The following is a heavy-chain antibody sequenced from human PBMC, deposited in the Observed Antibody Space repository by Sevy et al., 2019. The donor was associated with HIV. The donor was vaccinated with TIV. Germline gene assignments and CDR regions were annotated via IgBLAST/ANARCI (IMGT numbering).Heavy chain of an antibody. Sequence: DAVKVSCKASGYTFTSYDINWVRQATGQGLEWMGWMNPNSGNTGYAQKFQGRVTMTRNNSISTAYMELSSLRSEDTAVYYCARTEPGIAAYGMDVWGQGTTVTVSS. CDR2: MNPNSGNT. J-gene: IGHJ6*02. D-gene: IGHD6-13*01. V-gene: IGHV1-8*01. CDR3: ARTEPGIAAYGMDV. CDR1: GYTFTSYD.